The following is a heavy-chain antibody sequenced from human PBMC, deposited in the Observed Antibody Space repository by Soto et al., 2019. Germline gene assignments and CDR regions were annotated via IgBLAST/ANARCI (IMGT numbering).Heavy chain of an antibody. V-gene: IGHV4-59*01. CDR3: ARGKSGYYPYFDN. CDR1: GDFISSYY. J-gene: IGHJ4*02. CDR2: VYYSGST. D-gene: IGHD3-22*01. Sequence: SETLSLTCTVSGDFISSYYWSWIRQPPGKGLEWIGYVYYSGSTNYNPSLKSRVTISVDTSKKQFSLKLRSVTAADTAVYFCARGKSGYYPYFDNWVQGTLVTVSS.